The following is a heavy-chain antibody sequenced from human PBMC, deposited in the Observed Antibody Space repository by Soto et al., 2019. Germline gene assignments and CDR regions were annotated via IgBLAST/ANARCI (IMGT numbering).Heavy chain of an antibody. J-gene: IGHJ3*01. CDR3: AKVLMVAGITSSGDASDF. CDR1: GFTFSSYA. D-gene: IGHD2-2*01. CDR2: ISGSGGST. Sequence: GESLKISCAASGFTFSSYAMSWVRHAPGKGLEWVSAISGSGGSTYYEDSVKGRFTISRDNSKNTLYLQMKSLRAEDTAVYYCAKVLMVAGITSSGDASDFWGQGPIVTLS. V-gene: IGHV3-23*01.